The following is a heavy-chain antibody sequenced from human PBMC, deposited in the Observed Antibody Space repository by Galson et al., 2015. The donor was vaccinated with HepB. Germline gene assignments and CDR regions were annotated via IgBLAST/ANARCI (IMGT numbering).Heavy chain of an antibody. CDR2: IWYDGSNK. J-gene: IGHJ4*02. Sequence: SLRLSCAASGFTFSSYGMHWVRQAPGKGLEWVAVIWYDGSNKYYADSVKGRFTISRDNSKNTLYLQMNSLRAEDTAVYYCARDAVGVGFDYWGQGTLVTVSS. D-gene: IGHD3-10*01. CDR1: GFTFSSYG. CDR3: ARDAVGVGFDY. V-gene: IGHV3-33*08.